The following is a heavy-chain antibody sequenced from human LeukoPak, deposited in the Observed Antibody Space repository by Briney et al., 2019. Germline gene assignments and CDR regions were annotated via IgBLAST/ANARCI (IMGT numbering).Heavy chain of an antibody. CDR3: AREQVVVGRGYCGMDV. Sequence: HPGGSLRLSCAASGFTVSSNYMNWVRQAPGKGLEWVSVMYSGGSTFYGDSVKGRFTISRDNSMNTLYLQMNSLRVDDTAVYYCAREQVVVGRGYCGMDVWGQGTTVTVSS. D-gene: IGHD2-2*01. CDR1: GFTVSSNY. CDR2: MYSGGST. V-gene: IGHV3-66*01. J-gene: IGHJ6*02.